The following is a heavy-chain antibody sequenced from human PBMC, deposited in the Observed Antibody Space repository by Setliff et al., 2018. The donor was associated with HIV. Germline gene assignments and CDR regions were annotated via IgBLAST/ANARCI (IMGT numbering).Heavy chain of an antibody. J-gene: IGHJ5*02. Sequence: PSETLSLTCSVSGDSIFTSTYYWGWIRQPPGKRLEWIGSIYYSGNTYYSPSLKSRVTISVDTSKNQFFLNLSSVTATDSAVYYCARLGRPYSGQGWFDPWGQGTLVTVSS. D-gene: IGHD5-12*01. CDR1: GDSIFTSTYY. CDR3: ARLGRPYSGQGWFDP. CDR2: IYYSGNT. V-gene: IGHV4-39*01.